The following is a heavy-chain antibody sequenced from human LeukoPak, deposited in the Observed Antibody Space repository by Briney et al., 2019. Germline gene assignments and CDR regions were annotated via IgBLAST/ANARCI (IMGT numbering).Heavy chain of an antibody. CDR1: GFIFEDYA. V-gene: IGHV3-9*01. CDR3: TKDVFDFGGYFEL. CDR2: IGWNSGSI. Sequence: GGSLRLSCAASGFIFEDYAMHWLRQAPGKGLEWVSGIGWNSGSIGYADSVKGRFTISRDNAKNSLYLQMNSLRTEDTAFYYCTKDVFDFGGYFELWGRGTLVTVSS. D-gene: IGHD3-16*01. J-gene: IGHJ2*01.